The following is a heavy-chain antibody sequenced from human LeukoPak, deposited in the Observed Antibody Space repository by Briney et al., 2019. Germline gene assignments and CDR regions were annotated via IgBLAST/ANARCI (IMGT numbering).Heavy chain of an antibody. CDR3: ARDSSGWYRSDY. J-gene: IGHJ4*02. V-gene: IGHV3-48*02. CDR1: GFSFSSYS. D-gene: IGHD6-19*01. CDR2: ISSSSGTI. Sequence: GGSLRLSCAASGFSFSSYSMSWVRQAPGKGLEWVSYISSSSGTIYYADSVKGRFTISRDNAKNSLYLLMNSLRDEDTAVYYCARDSSGWYRSDYWGQGTLVTVSS.